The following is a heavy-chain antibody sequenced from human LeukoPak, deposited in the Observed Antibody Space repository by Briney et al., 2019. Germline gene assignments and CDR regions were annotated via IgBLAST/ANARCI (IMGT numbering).Heavy chain of an antibody. D-gene: IGHD3-10*01. Sequence: ASVKVSCKASGYTFTGDDMHWGPQAPGQGLEGTGWMNPNSGGTNYAKKFQRRVTMTWDTSISTAYMELSRLSSDDTAVYYCARTPFSTMVRGGLYYYGMDVWGKGTTVTVSS. J-gene: IGHJ6*04. CDR1: GYTFTGDD. V-gene: IGHV1-2*02. CDR2: MNPNSGGT. CDR3: ARTPFSTMVRGGLYYYGMDV.